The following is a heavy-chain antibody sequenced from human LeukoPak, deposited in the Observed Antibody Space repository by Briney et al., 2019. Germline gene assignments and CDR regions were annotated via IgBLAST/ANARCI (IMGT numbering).Heavy chain of an antibody. CDR1: GFTFSSYA. D-gene: IGHD3-10*01. Sequence: GGSLRLSCAASGFTFSSYAMSWVCQAPGKGLEWVPVISYDGSNKYYADSVKGRFTISRDNSKNTLYLQMNSLRAEDTAVYYCARYGSSGMDVWGQGTTVTVSS. V-gene: IGHV3-30*03. J-gene: IGHJ6*02. CDR3: ARYGSSGMDV. CDR2: ISYDGSNK.